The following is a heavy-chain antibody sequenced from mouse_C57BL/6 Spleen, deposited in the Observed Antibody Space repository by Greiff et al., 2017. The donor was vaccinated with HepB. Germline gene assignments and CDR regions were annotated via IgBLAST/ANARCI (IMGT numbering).Heavy chain of an antibody. CDR2: ISDGGSYT. CDR1: GFTFSSYA. CDR3: ARDHGYSNSNFDY. J-gene: IGHJ2*01. V-gene: IGHV5-4*01. Sequence: EVQGVESGGGLVKPGGSLKLSCAASGFTFSSYAMSWVRQTPEKRLEWVATISDGGSYTYYPDNVKGRFTISRDNAKNNLYLQMSHLKSEDTAMYDCARDHGYSNSNFDYWGQGTTLTVSS. D-gene: IGHD2-5*01.